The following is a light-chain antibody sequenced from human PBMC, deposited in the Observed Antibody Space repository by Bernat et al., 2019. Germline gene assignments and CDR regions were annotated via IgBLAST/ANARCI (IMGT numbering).Light chain of an antibody. V-gene: IGLV2-14*03. Sequence: QSALTQPASVSGSPGQSITISCTGTSSDVGGYNYVSWFQQHPGQAPKLMIYDVRNRPSGVSNRFSGSKSGNTASLTISGLQADDEADYYCSSYTSSSTWVFGGGTKLTVL. CDR3: SSYTSSSTWV. J-gene: IGLJ3*02. CDR2: DVR. CDR1: SSDVGGYNY.